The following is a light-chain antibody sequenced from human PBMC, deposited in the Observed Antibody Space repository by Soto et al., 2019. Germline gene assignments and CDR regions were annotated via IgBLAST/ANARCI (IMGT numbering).Light chain of an antibody. CDR3: HQYNSWPRT. Sequence: DILMTQSPVTLSVSPGERATLSCRASQSVTSYLAWYQHKPGQAPRLLIYGASTRATGIPARSSGSGSGTEFTLTISSLQSEDSAIYYCHQYNSWPRTFGQGTKVEIK. J-gene: IGKJ1*01. V-gene: IGKV3-15*01. CDR2: GAS. CDR1: QSVTSY.